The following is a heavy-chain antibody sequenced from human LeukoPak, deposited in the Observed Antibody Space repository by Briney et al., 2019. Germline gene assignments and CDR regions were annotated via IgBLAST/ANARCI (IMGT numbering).Heavy chain of an antibody. D-gene: IGHD3-10*01. J-gene: IGHJ6*02. CDR2: INPNSGGT. CDR1: GYTFTGYY. Sequence: GASVKVSCKASGYTFTGYYMHWVRQAPGQGLEWMGRINPNSGGTNYARKFQGRVTMTRDTSISTAYMELRSLRSDDTAVYYCARDTPYYYGSGSYHGMDVWGQGTTVTVSS. CDR3: ARDTPYYYGSGSYHGMDV. V-gene: IGHV1-2*06.